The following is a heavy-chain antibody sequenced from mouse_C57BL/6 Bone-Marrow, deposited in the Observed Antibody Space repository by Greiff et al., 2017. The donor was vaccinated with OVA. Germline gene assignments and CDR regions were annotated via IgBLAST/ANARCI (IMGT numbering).Heavy chain of an antibody. D-gene: IGHD1-1*01. CDR2: IYPRSGNT. V-gene: IGHV1-81*01. CDR3: ARSDYGSLWYFDV. J-gene: IGHJ1*03. Sequence: VKLVESGAELARPGASVKLSCKASGYTFTSYGISWVKQRTGQGLEWIGEIYPRSGNTYYNEKFKGKATLTADKSSSTAYMELRSLTSGDSAVYFCARSDYGSLWYFDVWGTGTTVTVSS. CDR1: GYTFTSYG.